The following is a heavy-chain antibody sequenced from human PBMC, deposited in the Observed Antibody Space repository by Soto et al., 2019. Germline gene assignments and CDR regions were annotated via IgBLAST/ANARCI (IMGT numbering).Heavy chain of an antibody. CDR1: GFTFSSYA. CDR3: AKDIKGFIAAAGSSWFDP. Sequence: GGSLRLSCAASGFTFSSYAMSWVRQAPGKGLEWVSAISGSGGSTYYADSVKGRFTISRDNSKNTLYLQMNSLRAEDTAVYYCAKDIKGFIAAAGSSWFDPWGQGTLVTVSS. D-gene: IGHD6-13*01. V-gene: IGHV3-23*01. J-gene: IGHJ5*02. CDR2: ISGSGGST.